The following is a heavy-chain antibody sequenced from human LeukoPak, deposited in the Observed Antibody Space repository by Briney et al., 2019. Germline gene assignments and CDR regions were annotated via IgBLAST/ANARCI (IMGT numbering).Heavy chain of an antibody. D-gene: IGHD1-26*01. Sequence: PGGSLRLSCAASGFTFSGFGMHWVRQAPGKGLEWVSFIYNAGRKEYYSDSLKGRVTISRDNSKNMLSLQVNNVRADDTAVYYCAKDPGDSVRGYYMDVWGKGTTVIVSS. J-gene: IGHJ6*03. CDR3: AKDPGDSVRGYYMDV. CDR1: GFTFSGFG. CDR2: IYNAGRKE. V-gene: IGHV3-30*02.